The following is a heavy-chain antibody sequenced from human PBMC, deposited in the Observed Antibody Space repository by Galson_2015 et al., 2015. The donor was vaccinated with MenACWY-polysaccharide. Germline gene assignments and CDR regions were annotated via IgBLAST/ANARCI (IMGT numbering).Heavy chain of an antibody. CDR3: AKGLQAGGWSWYFDR. CDR2: IRYDGRDK. D-gene: IGHD6-13*01. CDR1: GFTFSSYG. Sequence: SLRLSCAASGFTFSSYGMHWVRQAPGKGLKWVAFIRYDGRDKYYADSVKGRFTLSRDNSKNTLYLQMDSLRAEDTAVYYCAKGLQAGGWSWYFDRWGQGTRIIVSS. J-gene: IGHJ5*02. V-gene: IGHV3-30*02.